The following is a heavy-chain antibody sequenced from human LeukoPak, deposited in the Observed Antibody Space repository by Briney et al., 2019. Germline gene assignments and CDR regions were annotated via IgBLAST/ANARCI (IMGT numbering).Heavy chain of an antibody. CDR3: ARDDSADDNAFDI. CDR1: GFTFSSYG. D-gene: IGHD3-9*01. Sequence: GGSLRLSCAASGFTFSSYGMHWVRQAPGKGLEWVAVIWSHGNTKKYADSVEGRFTISRDNSKNTLYLEMDTLGAEDTALYYCARDDSADDNAFDIWGQGTMVTVSS. V-gene: IGHV3-33*01. J-gene: IGHJ3*02. CDR2: IWSHGNTK.